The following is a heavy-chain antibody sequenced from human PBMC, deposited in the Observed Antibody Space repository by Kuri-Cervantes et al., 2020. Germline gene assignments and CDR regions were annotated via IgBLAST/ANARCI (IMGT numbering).Heavy chain of an antibody. Sequence: SETLSLTCTVSGGSISSYYWSWIRQPPGKGLEWIGSIYYSGSTNYNPSLKSRVTISVDRSKNQFSLKLSSVTAADTAVYYCARGPWLTTVTTGFDYWGQGTLVTVSS. CDR1: GGSISSYY. CDR2: IYYSGST. V-gene: IGHV4-59*12. D-gene: IGHD4-17*01. CDR3: ARGPWLTTVTTGFDY. J-gene: IGHJ4*02.